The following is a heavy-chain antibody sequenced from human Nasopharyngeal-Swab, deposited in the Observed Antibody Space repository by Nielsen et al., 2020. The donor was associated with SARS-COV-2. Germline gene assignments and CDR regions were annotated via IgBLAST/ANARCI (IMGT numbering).Heavy chain of an antibody. Sequence: GKGLESIGHMYSSGRTNYNPSLKSRVTMSLDTSRNQFSLRLNSVTAADTAVYFCARSRGNFYDYGMDVWGQGTTVTVPS. D-gene: IGHD3-10*01. CDR3: ARSRGNFYDYGMDV. J-gene: IGHJ6*02. CDR2: MYSSGRT. V-gene: IGHV4-4*07.